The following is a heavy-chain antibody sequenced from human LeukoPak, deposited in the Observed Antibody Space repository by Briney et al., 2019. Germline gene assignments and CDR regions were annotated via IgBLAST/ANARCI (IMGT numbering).Heavy chain of an antibody. CDR2: IYTSGST. J-gene: IGHJ4*02. CDR3: ARHATRVSDFDY. D-gene: IGHD3-10*01. CDR1: GGSISSYY. Sequence: SETLSLTCTVSGGSISSYYWSWIRQPAGKGLEWIGRIYTSGSTNYNPSLKSRVTISVDMSKNQFSLKLSSVTAADTAVYYCARHATRVSDFDYWGQGTLVTVSS. V-gene: IGHV4-4*07.